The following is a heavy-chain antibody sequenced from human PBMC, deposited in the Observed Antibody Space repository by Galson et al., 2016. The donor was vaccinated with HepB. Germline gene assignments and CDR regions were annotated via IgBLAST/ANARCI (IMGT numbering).Heavy chain of an antibody. Sequence: SETLSLTCSVSGASITSSTHFWAWVRRPPGRGLEWIGGIYSGGSAYYTPSLKSRVTISVDTSKNALSLKLHSLTAADTAVYYCVEGTEDYGGHPKYYYGMDFWGQGTTVSVAS. D-gene: IGHD4-23*01. V-gene: IGHV4-39*07. J-gene: IGHJ6*02. CDR2: IYSGGSA. CDR3: VEGTEDYGGHPKYYYGMDF. CDR1: GASITSSTHF.